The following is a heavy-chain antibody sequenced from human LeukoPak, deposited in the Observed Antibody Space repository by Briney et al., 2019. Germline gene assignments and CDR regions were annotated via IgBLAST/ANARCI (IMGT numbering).Heavy chain of an antibody. CDR3: ARGYSSGWYRAFDI. J-gene: IGHJ3*02. CDR1: GGSFSGYY. Sequence: SETLSLTCAVYGGSFSGYYWSWIRQPPGKGLEWIGYIYYSGSTNYNPSLKSRVTISVDTSTNQFSLRLSSVTAADTALYYCARGYSSGWYRAFDIWGQGTMVTVSS. V-gene: IGHV4-59*01. CDR2: IYYSGST. D-gene: IGHD6-19*01.